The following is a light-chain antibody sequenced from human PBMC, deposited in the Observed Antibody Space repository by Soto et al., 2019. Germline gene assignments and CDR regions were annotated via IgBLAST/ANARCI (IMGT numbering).Light chain of an antibody. J-gene: IGKJ1*01. CDR2: DAS. V-gene: IGKV1-5*01. Sequence: DIQMTQSPSTLSASVGDRVTITCRASQSLRDSLAWYQQKPGKAPYILISDASSLERGVPSRFSGRGSGTEFTLTISSLQPDDFATYYCQQYNSYWTFGQGTKVDIK. CDR1: QSLRDS. CDR3: QQYNSYWT.